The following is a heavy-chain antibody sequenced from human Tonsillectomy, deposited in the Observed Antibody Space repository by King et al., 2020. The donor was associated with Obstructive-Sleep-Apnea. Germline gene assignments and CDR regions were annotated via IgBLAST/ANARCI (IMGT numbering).Heavy chain of an antibody. J-gene: IGHJ4*02. D-gene: IGHD6-13*01. V-gene: IGHV3-30*18. CDR1: GFTFSSYG. CDR3: AKDVRGSSLDYYFDY. CDR2: ISYDGSNK. Sequence: QLVQSGGGVVQPGRSLRLSCAASGFTFSSYGMHWVRQAPGKGLEWVAVISYDGSNKYYADSVKGRFTISRDNSKNTLYLQMNSLRAEDTAVYYCAKDVRGSSLDYYFDYWGQGTLVTVSS.